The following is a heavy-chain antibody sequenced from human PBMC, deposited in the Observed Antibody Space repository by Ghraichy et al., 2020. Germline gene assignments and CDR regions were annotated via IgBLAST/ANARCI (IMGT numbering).Heavy chain of an antibody. Sequence: SETLSLTCSVSGGSITNSGYYWGWIRQPPGKGLEWIGSIENSGSTYYNPSLKSRVTISLDSSKNQFSLKLNSVTAADTAVYYCARYIRIGDYHFDHWGQGTLVTVSS. J-gene: IGHJ4*02. CDR3: ARYIRIGDYHFDH. V-gene: IGHV4-39*01. D-gene: IGHD3-16*01. CDR2: IENSGST. CDR1: GGSITNSGYY.